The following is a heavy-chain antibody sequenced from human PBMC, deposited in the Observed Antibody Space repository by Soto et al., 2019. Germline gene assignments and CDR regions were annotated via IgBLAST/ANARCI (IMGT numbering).Heavy chain of an antibody. Sequence: GGSLRFSCAASGFTFSSYGMHWVRQAPGKGLEWVAVISYDGSNKYYADSVKGRFTISRDNSKNTLYLQMNSLRAEDTAVYYCAKDLSAATRRFDYWGQGTLVTVSS. CDR1: GFTFSSYG. D-gene: IGHD2-15*01. J-gene: IGHJ4*02. CDR3: AKDLSAATRRFDY. V-gene: IGHV3-30*18. CDR2: ISYDGSNK.